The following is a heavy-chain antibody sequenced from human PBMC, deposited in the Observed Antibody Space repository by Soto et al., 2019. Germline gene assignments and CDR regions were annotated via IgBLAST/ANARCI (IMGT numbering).Heavy chain of an antibody. Sequence: ASVEVSCKASGYTFTSYGMSWVRQAPGQGLEGMGWISAYNGNTNYAQKLQGRVTMTTDTSTSTAYMELRSLRSDDTAVYYCARDTYYDILTRYSMVEYYYYGMDVWGPGTPITVSS. V-gene: IGHV1-18*01. CDR1: GYTFTSYG. D-gene: IGHD3-9*01. CDR3: ARDTYYDILTRYSMVEYYYYGMDV. J-gene: IGHJ6*02. CDR2: ISAYNGNT.